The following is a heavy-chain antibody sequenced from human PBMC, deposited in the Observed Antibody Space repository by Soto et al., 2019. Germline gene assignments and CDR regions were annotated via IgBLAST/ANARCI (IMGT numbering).Heavy chain of an antibody. Sequence: GGSLRLSCAASGLSFSSFGMSWVRQAPGKGLEWVSAISGGGGDTFYADSVKGRFTISRDNSQNTLHLQMNSLRAEDTAVYYCVNRDWNNGRAFDYWGQGTLVTVSS. CDR1: GLSFSSFG. V-gene: IGHV3-23*01. D-gene: IGHD1-1*01. J-gene: IGHJ4*02. CDR3: VNRDWNNGRAFDY. CDR2: ISGGGGDT.